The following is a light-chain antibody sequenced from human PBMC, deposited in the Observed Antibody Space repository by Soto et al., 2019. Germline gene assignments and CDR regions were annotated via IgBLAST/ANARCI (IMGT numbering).Light chain of an antibody. CDR3: QQHNNFPIT. V-gene: IGKV1-9*01. CDR1: QGVSSY. J-gene: IGKJ5*01. Sequence: IQLTQSPSSLSASVGDRVTITCRASQGVSSYLAWYQQKPGKAPMLLIYGASTLEGGVPFRFSGSGSGTEFTLTISRLQPEDFATYYCQQHNNFPITFGQGTRLEIK. CDR2: GAS.